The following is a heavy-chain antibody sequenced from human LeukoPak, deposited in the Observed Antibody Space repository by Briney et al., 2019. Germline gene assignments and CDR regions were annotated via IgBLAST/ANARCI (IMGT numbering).Heavy chain of an antibody. CDR3: TRESLDYGSGSSDY. CDR2: INTDGSRI. V-gene: IGHV3-74*01. D-gene: IGHD3-10*01. J-gene: IGHJ4*02. CDR1: GLIFGNYW. Sequence: GGSLRLSCAASGLIFGNYWMQWVRQAPGKGLVWVSRINTDGSRINYADSVKGRFTVSRDNAKNTLYLQMNSLRAEDMAVYHCTRESLDYGSGSSDYWGQGTLVTVSS.